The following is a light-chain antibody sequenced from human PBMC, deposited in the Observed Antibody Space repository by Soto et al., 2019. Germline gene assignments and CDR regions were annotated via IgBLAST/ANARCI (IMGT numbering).Light chain of an antibody. CDR1: SSDVGAYNY. Sequence: QSVLTQPASVSGSPGQSITISCTGTSSDVGAYNYVSWYQQHPGKAPKLMIFEVSDRPSGVSNRFSGSKSDNTSSLTISGLQAEDEADYYCSSYTSSNTLVFGGGTKLTVL. V-gene: IGLV2-14*01. J-gene: IGLJ2*01. CDR3: SSYTSSNTLV. CDR2: EVS.